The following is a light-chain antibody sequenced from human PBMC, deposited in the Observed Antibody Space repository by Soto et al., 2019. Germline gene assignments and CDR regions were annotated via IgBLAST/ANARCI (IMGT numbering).Light chain of an antibody. J-gene: IGKJ4*01. CDR1: HSVSSY. Sequence: EIVLTQSPATLTLSPVDRAALSCRASHSVSSYLAWYQQKPGQAPRLLIYDASKRAPGIPARFTGSGSGTDFTLTISSLETEDFAVDFCQQRSVWPSTFGGGTKVEI. CDR2: DAS. CDR3: QQRSVWPST. V-gene: IGKV3-11*01.